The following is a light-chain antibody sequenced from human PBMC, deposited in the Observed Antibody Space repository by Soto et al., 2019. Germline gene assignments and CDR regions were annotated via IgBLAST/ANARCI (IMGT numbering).Light chain of an antibody. V-gene: IGKV3-20*01. CDR3: QQCGSSLT. CDR1: QSVSSSY. Sequence: EIVLTQSPGTLSLSPGERATLSCRASQSVSSSYLAWYQRKPGQAPRLLIYGASSRATGIPDRFSGSGSGTDFTLTISRVEPEDFALYYCQQCGSSLTFGLGTKVDIK. J-gene: IGKJ1*01. CDR2: GAS.